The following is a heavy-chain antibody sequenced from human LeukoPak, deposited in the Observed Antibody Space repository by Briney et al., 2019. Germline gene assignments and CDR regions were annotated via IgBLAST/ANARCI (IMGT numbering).Heavy chain of an antibody. CDR1: GYSFTSYW. CDR3: ARPTVTAPWYGAFDI. J-gene: IGHJ3*02. CDR2: IYPGDSDT. Sequence: PGESLKISCKGSGYSFTSYWIVWVRQMPGKGLEWMGIIYPGDSDTRYSPSFQGQVTISADKSISTAYLQWSSLKASDTAMYYCARPTVTAPWYGAFDIWGQGTMVPVSS. V-gene: IGHV5-51*01. D-gene: IGHD2-21*02.